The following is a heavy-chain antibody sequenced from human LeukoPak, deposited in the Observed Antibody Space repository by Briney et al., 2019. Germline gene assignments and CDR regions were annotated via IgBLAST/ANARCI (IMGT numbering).Heavy chain of an antibody. CDR1: GFTFSSYE. CDR3: AKDDRWLQFCC. J-gene: IGHJ4*02. CDR2: ISSSGSTI. D-gene: IGHD5-24*01. Sequence: GGSLRLSCAASGFTFSSYEMNWVRQAPGKGLEWVSYISSSGSTIYYADSVKGRFTISRDNAENSLYLQMNSLRAEDTAVYYCAKDDRWLQFCCWGQGTLVTVSA. V-gene: IGHV3-48*03.